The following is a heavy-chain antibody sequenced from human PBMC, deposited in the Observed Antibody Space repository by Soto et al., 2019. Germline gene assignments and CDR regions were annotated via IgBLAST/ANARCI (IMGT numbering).Heavy chain of an antibody. D-gene: IGHD3-10*01. J-gene: IGHJ4*02. CDR3: ARLYGSGSDYFDY. Sequence: EVQLVESGGGLVQPGVSLRLSCAASGFTISSNYMSWVRQAPGKGLEWVSVIYSGGSTYYADSVKGRFTISRHNSKNTLYLQMNSLRPEDTAVYYCARLYGSGSDYFDYWGQGALVTVSS. CDR1: GFTISSNY. V-gene: IGHV3-53*04. CDR2: IYSGGST.